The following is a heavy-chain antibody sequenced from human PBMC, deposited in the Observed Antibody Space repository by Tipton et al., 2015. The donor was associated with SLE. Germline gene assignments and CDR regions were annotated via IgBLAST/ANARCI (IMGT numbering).Heavy chain of an antibody. CDR3: ARGAGPITSFGNYYYYYYMDV. J-gene: IGHJ6*03. Sequence: QVQLVQSGAEVKKPGASVKVSCKASGYTFTSYYMHWVRQAPGQGLEWMGIINTSGGSTSYAQKFQGRVTMTRDTSTSTVYMELSSLRSEDTAVYYCARGAGPITSFGNYYYYYYMDVWGKGTTVTVSS. CDR2: INTSGGST. D-gene: IGHD3-16*01. CDR1: GYTFTSYY. V-gene: IGHV1-46*01.